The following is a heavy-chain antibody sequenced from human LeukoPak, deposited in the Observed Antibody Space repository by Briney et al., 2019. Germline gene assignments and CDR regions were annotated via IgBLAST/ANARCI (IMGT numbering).Heavy chain of an antibody. CDR1: GFTFSSYW. Sequence: GGSLRLSCAASGFTFSSYWMSWVRQAPGKGLEWVANIKQDGSEKYYVDSVKGRFTISRDNAKNSLYLQMNSLRAEDTAVYYCARVGTYSSSWYGSYYYYMDVWGEGTTVTISS. V-gene: IGHV3-7*01. CDR3: ARVGTYSSSWYGSYYYYMDV. CDR2: IKQDGSEK. J-gene: IGHJ6*03. D-gene: IGHD6-13*01.